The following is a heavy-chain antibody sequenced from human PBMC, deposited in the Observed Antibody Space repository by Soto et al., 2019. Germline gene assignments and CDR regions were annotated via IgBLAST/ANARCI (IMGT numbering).Heavy chain of an antibody. CDR1: GFTFGSYA. J-gene: IGHJ6*02. V-gene: IGHV3-23*01. CDR2: ISGSGGST. D-gene: IGHD3-22*01. Sequence: EVQLLESGGGLVQPGGSLRLSCAASGFTFGSYAMSWVRQAPGKGLEWVSTISGSGGSTYYADSVKGRFTISRDNSKNTLYLQMNSLRAEDTAVYHCAKDGDSYDYYYGMDVWGQGTTVTVSS. CDR3: AKDGDSYDYYYGMDV.